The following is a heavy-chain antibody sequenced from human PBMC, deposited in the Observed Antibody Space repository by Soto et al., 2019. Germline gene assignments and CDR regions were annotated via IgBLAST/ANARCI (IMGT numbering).Heavy chain of an antibody. Sequence: GVSLRLSCAASGFTFSDYYMSWIRQAPGKGLEWVSYISSSSSYTNYADSVKGRFTISRDNAENSLYLQMNSLRAEDTALYYCAISQDRGGRTTFIYWGQGTQVTVSS. V-gene: IGHV3-11*03. J-gene: IGHJ4*02. CDR1: GFTFSDYY. CDR3: AISQDRGGRTTFIY. D-gene: IGHD3-16*01. CDR2: ISSSSSYT.